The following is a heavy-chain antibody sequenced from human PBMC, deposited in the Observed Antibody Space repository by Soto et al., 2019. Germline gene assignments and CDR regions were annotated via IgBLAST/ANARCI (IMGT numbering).Heavy chain of an antibody. CDR2: ISYDGSNK. CDR3: ARDSSGLEGDWNVEYSSGWYDAFDI. J-gene: IGHJ3*02. Sequence: PGGSLRLSCAASGFTFSSYAMHWVRQAPGKGLEWVAVISYDGSNKYYADSVKGRFTISRDNSKNTLYLQMNSLRAEDTAVYYCARDSSGLEGDWNVEYSSGWYDAFDIWGQGTMVTVSS. CDR1: GFTFSSYA. V-gene: IGHV3-30-3*01. D-gene: IGHD6-19*01.